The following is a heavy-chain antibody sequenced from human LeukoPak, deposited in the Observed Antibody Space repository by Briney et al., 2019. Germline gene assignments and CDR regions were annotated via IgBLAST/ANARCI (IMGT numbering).Heavy chain of an antibody. Sequence: PGGSLRLSCAASGFTFSSYSMNWVRQAPGKGLEWVSYISSTSSYIYYADSVQGRFTISRDNAKNSLYLQMSSLRAEDTAVYYCVRDYSYAFDIWGQGTMVTVSS. CDR2: ISSTSSYI. CDR1: GFTFSSYS. D-gene: IGHD2-15*01. V-gene: IGHV3-21*05. CDR3: VRDYSYAFDI. J-gene: IGHJ3*02.